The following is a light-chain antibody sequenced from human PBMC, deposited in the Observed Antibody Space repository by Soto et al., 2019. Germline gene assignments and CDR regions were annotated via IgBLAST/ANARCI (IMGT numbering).Light chain of an antibody. CDR1: SSDVGSYNL. V-gene: IGLV2-23*02. J-gene: IGLJ2*01. CDR3: CSYAGSSIFGGVV. CDR2: EVS. Sequence: QSALTQPASVSGSPGQSITISCTGTSSDVGSYNLVSWYQQHPGKAPKLMIYEVSKRPSGVSNRFSGSKSGNTASLTISGLQAEDEADYYCCSYAGSSIFGGVVFGGGTKLTVL.